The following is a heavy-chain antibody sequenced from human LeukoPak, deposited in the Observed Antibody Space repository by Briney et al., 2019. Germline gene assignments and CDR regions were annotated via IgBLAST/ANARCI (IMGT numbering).Heavy chain of an antibody. CDR1: GGSISSYY. J-gene: IGHJ6*03. D-gene: IGHD1-1*01. CDR2: IYYSGST. Sequence: PSETLSLTCTVSGGSISSYYWSWIRQPPGKGLEWIGYIYYSGSTNYNPSLKSRVTISVDTSKNQFSLKLSSVTAADTAVYYCARAGGYPYDYYYYYMDVWGKGTTVTVS. V-gene: IGHV4-59*01. CDR3: ARAGGYPYDYYYYYMDV.